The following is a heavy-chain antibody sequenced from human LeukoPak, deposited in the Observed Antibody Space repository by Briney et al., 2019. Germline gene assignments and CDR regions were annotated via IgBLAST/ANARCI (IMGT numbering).Heavy chain of an antibody. D-gene: IGHD3-10*01. CDR2: IYRGGST. J-gene: IGHJ4*02. V-gene: IGHV4-59*08. CDR1: GGSISAYY. Sequence: SETLSLTCTVSGGSISAYYWSWIRQPPGKGLEWIGYIYRGGSTNTNPSLKSRVTISVDASENQFSLKLSSVTAADTAVYYCARHSHYYGSGSFYRDYFDYWGQGTLVTVSS. CDR3: ARHSHYYGSGSFYRDYFDY.